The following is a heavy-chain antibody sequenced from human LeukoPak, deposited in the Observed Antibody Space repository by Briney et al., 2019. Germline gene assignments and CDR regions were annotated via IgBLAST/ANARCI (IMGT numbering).Heavy chain of an antibody. CDR3: ARSGSHLWFGELSLSY. CDR1: GGSISSGDYY. J-gene: IGHJ4*02. V-gene: IGHV4-61*08. D-gene: IGHD3-10*01. CDR2: IYSSGTT. Sequence: SQTLSLTCTVSGGSISSGDYYWSWVRQPPGKGLEWIGYIYSSGTTNYNPSLKSRVTISIDTSKNQFSLKLSSVTAADTAVYYCARSGSHLWFGELSLSYWGQGTLVTVSS.